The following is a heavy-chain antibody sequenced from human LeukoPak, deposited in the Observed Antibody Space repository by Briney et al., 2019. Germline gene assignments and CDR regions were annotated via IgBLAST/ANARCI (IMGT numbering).Heavy chain of an antibody. CDR3: AKDPHKYYYGSSGYYYYFGY. CDR2: ISSSSSYI. CDR1: GFTFSSYS. D-gene: IGHD3-22*01. J-gene: IGHJ4*02. Sequence: GGSLRLSCAASGFTFSSYSMNWVRQAPGKGLEWVSSISSSSSYIYYADSVKGRFTISRDNSKNTLYLQMSSLRAEDTAVYYCAKDPHKYYYGSSGYYYYFGYWGQGTLVTVSS. V-gene: IGHV3-21*04.